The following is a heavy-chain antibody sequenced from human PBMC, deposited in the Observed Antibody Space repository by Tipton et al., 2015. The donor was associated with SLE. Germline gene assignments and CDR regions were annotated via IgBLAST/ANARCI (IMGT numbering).Heavy chain of an antibody. CDR3: TRKATGHSPLDP. D-gene: IGHD1-14*01. Sequence: SLRLSCAASGFTFDDYGMSWVRQGPGQAPEWVAGIGWDGTKTGYADSLKGRVTISRDNAKNSLFLQMNSLRVEDTAVYYCTRKATGHSPLDPWGQGTLVTVSS. CDR1: GFTFDDYG. CDR2: IGWDGTKT. J-gene: IGHJ5*02. V-gene: IGHV3-20*04.